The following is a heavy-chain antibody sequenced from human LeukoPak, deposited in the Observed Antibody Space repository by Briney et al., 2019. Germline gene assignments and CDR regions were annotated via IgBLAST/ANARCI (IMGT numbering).Heavy chain of an antibody. CDR2: ISGSGDST. V-gene: IGHV3-23*01. CDR3: ARAPGYSYVDDS. J-gene: IGHJ5*01. CDR1: GFTFSSYA. Sequence: PGGSLRLSCAASGFTFSSYAMSWVRQAPGKGLEWVSFISGSGDSTYYADSVKGRFTISRDNAKNTLYLQMNSLRAEDTAVYYCARAPGYSYVDDSWGQGTLVTVSS. D-gene: IGHD5-18*01.